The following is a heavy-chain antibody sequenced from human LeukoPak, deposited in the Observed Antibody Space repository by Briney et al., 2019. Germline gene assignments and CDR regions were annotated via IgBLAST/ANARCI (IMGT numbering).Heavy chain of an antibody. D-gene: IGHD3-10*01. V-gene: IGHV4-38-2*02. Sequence: SETLSLTCAVSGYSISSGCYWGWIRPPPGKGLEWIGSMYHSGSTYYNPSLKSRVAISVDTSKNQFSLNLSSVTAADTALYYCAREGDYDSGSYYPDYWGQGTLVTVSS. J-gene: IGHJ4*02. CDR1: GYSISSGCY. CDR3: AREGDYDSGSYYPDY. CDR2: MYHSGST.